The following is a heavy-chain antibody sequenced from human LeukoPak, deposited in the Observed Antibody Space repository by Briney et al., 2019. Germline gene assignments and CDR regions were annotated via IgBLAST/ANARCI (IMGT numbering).Heavy chain of an antibody. V-gene: IGHV4-39*01. CDR3: ARHADSGFGELAFDY. CDR1: GGSITSGNHY. Sequence: SETLSLTCSVSGGSITSGNHYWGWIRQPPGKGLEWIGSIKYSGTTYQNPSLKSRVTISVDTSKNQFSLKLSSVTAADTGVYYCARHADSGFGELAFDYWGQGTLVTVSS. J-gene: IGHJ4*02. CDR2: IKYSGTT. D-gene: IGHD3-10*01.